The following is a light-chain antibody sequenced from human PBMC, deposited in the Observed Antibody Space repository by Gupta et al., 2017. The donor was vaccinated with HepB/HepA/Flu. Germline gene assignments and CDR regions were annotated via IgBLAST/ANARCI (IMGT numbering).Light chain of an antibody. J-gene: IGLJ1*01. V-gene: IGLV1-44*01. CDR2: SDN. CDR1: SSNIGSYT. CDR3: AAGDDRLNGFV. Sequence: SVPTQPPSASGTPGPRITISCSGSSSNIGSYTVFWYRQHPGTAPKVLFYSDNQRPSGVPDRFSGSKSGTSASLAISGLQSEDEADYYCAAGDDRLNGFVFGTGTKVTVL.